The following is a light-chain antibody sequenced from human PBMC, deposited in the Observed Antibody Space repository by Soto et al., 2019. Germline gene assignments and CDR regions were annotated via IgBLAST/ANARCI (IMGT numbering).Light chain of an antibody. CDR3: QQYYSYPPT. Sequence: AIRMTQSPSSFSASTGDRVTITCRASQGISSYLAWYQQKPGKAPKLLIYAASTLQSGVPSRFSGSGSGTDFTLTISCLQYEDFATYYCQQYYSYPPTFGGGNKVELK. J-gene: IGKJ4*01. CDR2: AAS. CDR1: QGISSY. V-gene: IGKV1-8*01.